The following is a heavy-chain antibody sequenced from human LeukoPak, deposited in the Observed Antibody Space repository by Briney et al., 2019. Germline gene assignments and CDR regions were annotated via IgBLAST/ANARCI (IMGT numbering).Heavy chain of an antibody. CDR3: ARTVKWGRIVVVPAALTYFDY. J-gene: IGHJ4*02. Sequence: SETLSLTCAVYGGSFSGYYWSWIRQPPGKGLEWIGEINHSGSTNYNPSLKSRVTISVDTSKNQFSLKLSSVTAADTAVYYCARTVKWGRIVVVPAALTYFDYWGQGTLVTVSS. CDR2: INHSGST. V-gene: IGHV4-34*01. CDR1: GGSFSGYY. D-gene: IGHD2-2*01.